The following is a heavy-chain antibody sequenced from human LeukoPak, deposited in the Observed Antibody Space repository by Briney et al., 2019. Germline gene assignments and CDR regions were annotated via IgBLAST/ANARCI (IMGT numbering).Heavy chain of an antibody. V-gene: IGHV3-53*01. CDR1: GFTVRDKY. D-gene: IGHD3-16*01. CDR2: IYSGGST. J-gene: IGHJ4*02. CDR3: AKGGHVDY. Sequence: GGSLRLSCAASGFTVRDKYMTWVRQAPGKGLEWVSLIYSGGSTYYADSVKGRFTISRHNSKNTVYLQMNSLRAEDTAVYYCAKGGHVDYCGLGTLVTVSS.